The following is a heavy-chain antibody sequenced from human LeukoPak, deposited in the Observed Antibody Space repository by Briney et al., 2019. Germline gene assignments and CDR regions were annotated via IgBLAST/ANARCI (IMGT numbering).Heavy chain of an antibody. V-gene: IGHV1-46*01. J-gene: IGHJ4*02. CDR3: ARDHVYYDSSGYSLRFDY. CDR1: GYTFTSYY. Sequence: ASVKVSCKASGYTFTSYYMHWVRQAPGQGREWMGIINPSGGSTSYAQKFQGRVTMTRDTSTSTVYMELSSLRSEDTAVYYCARDHVYYDSSGYSLRFDYWGQGTLVTVSS. CDR2: INPSGGST. D-gene: IGHD3-22*01.